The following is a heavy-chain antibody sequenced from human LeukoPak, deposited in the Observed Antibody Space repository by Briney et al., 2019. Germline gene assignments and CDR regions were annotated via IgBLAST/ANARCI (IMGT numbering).Heavy chain of an antibody. J-gene: IGHJ4*02. CDR3: ARAVLLWFGELSPYYFDY. D-gene: IGHD3-10*01. CDR1: GGSISSYY. V-gene: IGHV4-59*01. CDR2: IYYSGST. Sequence: SETLSLTCTVSGGSISSYYWSWIRQPPGKGLEWIGYIYYSGSTNYNPSLKSRVTISVGTSKNQFSLKLSSVTAADTAVYYCARAVLLWFGELSPYYFDYWGQGTLVTVSS.